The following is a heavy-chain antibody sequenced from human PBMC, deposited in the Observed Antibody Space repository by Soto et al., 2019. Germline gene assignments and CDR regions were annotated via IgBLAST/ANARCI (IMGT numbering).Heavy chain of an antibody. Sequence: GASVKVSCKASGYTFTGYYMHWVRQAPGQGLEWMGWINPNSGGTNYAQKFQGWVTMTRDTSISTAYMELSRLRSDDTAVYYCARAHHYYDSSGYSSSFDYWGQGTLVTVSS. CDR2: INPNSGGT. D-gene: IGHD3-22*01. J-gene: IGHJ4*02. V-gene: IGHV1-2*04. CDR1: GYTFTGYY. CDR3: ARAHHYYDSSGYSSSFDY.